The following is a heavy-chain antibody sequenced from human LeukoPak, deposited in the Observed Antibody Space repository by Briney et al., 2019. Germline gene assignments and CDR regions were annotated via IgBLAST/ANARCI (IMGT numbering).Heavy chain of an antibody. V-gene: IGHV3-30*02. CDR1: GITFRKYG. CDR2: IWYDGSNK. CDR3: ATDRATQYFDY. Sequence: GGSLRLSCAASGITFRKYGMHWVRQAPGKGVEWVAFIWYDGSNKYYADSVKGRFTISRDNSRNTLFLQMNSLRVEDTAVYYCATDRATQYFDYWGQGTLVSVPS. J-gene: IGHJ4*02. D-gene: IGHD2-15*01.